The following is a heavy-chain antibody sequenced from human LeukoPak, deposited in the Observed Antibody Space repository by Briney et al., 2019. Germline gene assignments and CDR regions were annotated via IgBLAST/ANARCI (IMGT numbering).Heavy chain of an antibody. CDR2: ISFDGIRK. CDR3: ARDLEDSSPFGAFDM. V-gene: IGHV3-33*01. Sequence: PGRSLRLSCAASGFTFSNYGMHWVRQVPGKGLEWVAAISFDGIRKYYADSVKGRLTISRDNSKNTLYLQMNSLRAEDTAVYYCARDLEDSSPFGAFDMWGQGTMVTVSS. D-gene: IGHD3-22*01. CDR1: GFTFSNYG. J-gene: IGHJ3*02.